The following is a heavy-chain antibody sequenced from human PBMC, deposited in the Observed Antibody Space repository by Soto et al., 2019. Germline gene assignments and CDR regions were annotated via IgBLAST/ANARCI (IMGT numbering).Heavy chain of an antibody. V-gene: IGHV3-15*01. D-gene: IGHD3-22*01. CDR3: IYSYDSGTHVHVDY. Sequence: EVQLVESGGGLVRPGESLRLSCAASGFTFTNAWIHWVRQAPGKGLEWVGRIKSKTDGGTTDLAAPVKGRFTLSRDDSKDTVYLQMNSLKSEDLAFYYCIYSYDSGTHVHVDYWGQGTLVTVSS. CDR2: IKSKTDGGTT. J-gene: IGHJ4*02. CDR1: GFTFTNAW.